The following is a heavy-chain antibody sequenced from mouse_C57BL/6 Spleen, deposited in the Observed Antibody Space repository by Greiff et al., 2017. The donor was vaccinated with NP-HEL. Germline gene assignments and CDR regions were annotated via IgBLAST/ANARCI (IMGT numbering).Heavy chain of an antibody. D-gene: IGHD1-1*01. CDR2: IYPSDSET. J-gene: IGHJ3*01. CDR3: ARYYEGSAY. CDR1: GYTFTSYW. Sequence: QVQLQQPGAELVRPGSSVKLSCKASGYTFTSYWMDWVKQRPGQGLEWIGNIYPSDSETHYNQKFKDKATLTVDKSSSTAYMQLSSLTSEDSAVYYCARYYEGSAYWGQGTLVTVSA. V-gene: IGHV1-61*01.